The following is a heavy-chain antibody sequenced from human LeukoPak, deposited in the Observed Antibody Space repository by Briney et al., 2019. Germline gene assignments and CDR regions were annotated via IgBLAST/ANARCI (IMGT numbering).Heavy chain of an antibody. J-gene: IGHJ3*02. CDR2: IYYSGST. Sequence: LRLSCAASGFTFSSYAMHWVRQAPGKGLEWIGSIYYSGSTYYSPSLKSRVTISVDTSKNQFSLKLSSVTAADTAVYYCARNWIQLWLKSPDAFDIWGQGTMVTVSS. CDR3: ARNWIQLWLKSPDAFDI. D-gene: IGHD5-18*01. V-gene: IGHV4-39*07. CDR1: GFTFSSYA.